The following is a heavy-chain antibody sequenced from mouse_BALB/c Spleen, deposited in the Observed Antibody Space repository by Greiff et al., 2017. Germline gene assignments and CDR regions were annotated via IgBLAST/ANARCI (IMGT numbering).Heavy chain of an antibody. V-gene: IGHV1-69*02. CDR3: TSYYYGSSYAWFAY. CDR2: IYPSDSYT. CDR1: GYTFTSYW. Sequence: VQLQQPGAELVRPGASVKLSCTASGYTFTSYWINWVKQRPGQGLEWIGNIYPSDSYTNYNQKFKDKATLTVDKSSSTAYMQLSSPTSEDSAVYYCTSYYYGSSYAWFAYWGQGTLVTVSA. J-gene: IGHJ3*01. D-gene: IGHD1-1*01.